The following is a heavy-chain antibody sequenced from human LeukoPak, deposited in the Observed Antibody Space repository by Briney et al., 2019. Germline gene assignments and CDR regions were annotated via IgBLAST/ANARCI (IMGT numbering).Heavy chain of an antibody. Sequence: GGSLRLSCAASGFTFSSYAMSWGRQAPGKGLEWVSAISGSGGSTYYADSVKGRFTISRDNSKTTLSLQMNSLRAEDTAVYYCAKDGDVIAAHRWFDPWGQGTLVTVSS. CDR2: ISGSGGST. CDR3: AKDGDVIAAHRWFDP. CDR1: GFTFSSYA. V-gene: IGHV3-23*01. D-gene: IGHD6-13*01. J-gene: IGHJ5*02.